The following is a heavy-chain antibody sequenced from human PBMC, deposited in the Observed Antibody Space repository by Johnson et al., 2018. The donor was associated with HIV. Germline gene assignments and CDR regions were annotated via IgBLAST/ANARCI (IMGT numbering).Heavy chain of an antibody. Sequence: EVQLLESGGGVVQPGRSLRLSCAASGFTVSSSYMSWVRQAPGKGLEWVSVIYSGDSEYYADSVKGRFSISRDNSKNTLYLQMNSLRAEDTAVYYCARAYSYGVFDIWGQGTMVTVS. CDR2: IYSGDSE. J-gene: IGHJ3*02. CDR3: ARAYSYGVFDI. CDR1: GFTVSSSY. V-gene: IGHV3-66*01. D-gene: IGHD5-18*01.